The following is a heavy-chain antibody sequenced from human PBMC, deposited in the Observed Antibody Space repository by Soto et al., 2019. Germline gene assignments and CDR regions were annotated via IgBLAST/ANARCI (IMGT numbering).Heavy chain of an antibody. CDR2: ISHDGRNN. CDR1: GFTLSTYA. Sequence: QVQVVESGEGVVQPGRSLRLSCAASGFTLSTYAMHWVRQAPGKGLEWVAVISHDGRNNYYADSVKGRFTISRDNSKSTLSLQMNSLRPEDTAVYYCARDRDEDGGTSDAFDMWGQGTMVTVSS. D-gene: IGHD2-15*01. J-gene: IGHJ3*02. CDR3: ARDRDEDGGTSDAFDM. V-gene: IGHV3-30*04.